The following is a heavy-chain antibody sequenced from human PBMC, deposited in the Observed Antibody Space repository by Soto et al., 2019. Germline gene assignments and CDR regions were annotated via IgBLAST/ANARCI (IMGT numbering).Heavy chain of an antibody. J-gene: IGHJ4*02. CDR2: ISYDGSNK. CDR3: AKDYGDYVGVHDGVDY. Sequence: PGGSLRLSCAASGFTFSSYGMHWVRQAPGKGLEWVAVISYDGSNKYYADSVKGRFTISRDNSKNTLYLQMNSLRAEDTAVYYCAKDYGDYVGVHDGVDYWGQGTLVTVSS. D-gene: IGHD4-17*01. CDR1: GFTFSSYG. V-gene: IGHV3-30*18.